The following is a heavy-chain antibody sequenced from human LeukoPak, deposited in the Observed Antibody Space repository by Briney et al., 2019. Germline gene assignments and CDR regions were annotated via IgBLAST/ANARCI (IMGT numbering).Heavy chain of an antibody. Sequence: SETLSLTCTVSGGSISTYYWSWIRQPPGKGLEWIGYIYYSGSTYYNPSLKSRVTISVDTSKNQFSLELSSVTAADTAVYYCARDRHYDFWSGYYMRAFDIWGQGTMVTVSS. CDR1: GGSISTYY. V-gene: IGHV4-30-4*08. CDR3: ARDRHYDFWSGYYMRAFDI. CDR2: IYYSGST. J-gene: IGHJ3*02. D-gene: IGHD3-3*01.